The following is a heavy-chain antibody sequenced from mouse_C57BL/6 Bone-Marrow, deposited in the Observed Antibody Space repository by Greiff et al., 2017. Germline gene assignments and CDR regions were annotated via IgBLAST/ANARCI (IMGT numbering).Heavy chain of an antibody. CDR1: GYTFTDYN. J-gene: IGHJ2*01. D-gene: IGHD4-1*01. V-gene: IGHV1-18*01. Sequence: EVQLQQSGPELVKPGASVKIPCKASGYTFTDYNMDWVKQSHGKSLEWIGDINPNNGGTIYNQKFKGKATLTVDKSSSTAYMELRSLTSEDTAVYYCARRELGGPLLDYWGQGTTLTVSS. CDR2: INPNNGGT. CDR3: ARRELGGPLLDY.